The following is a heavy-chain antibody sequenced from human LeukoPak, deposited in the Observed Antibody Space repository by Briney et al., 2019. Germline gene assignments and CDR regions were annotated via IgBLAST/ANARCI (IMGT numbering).Heavy chain of an antibody. Sequence: PSETLSLTCTVSGGSFSGSTYNWVWIRQPQGMGLEWVGSGYYSGSTNYNPSLKSRVTISVDTSKNQFSLKLSSATAADTAVYYCARGSSILLRPATSPFDYWGQGTLVTVSS. J-gene: IGHJ4*02. CDR1: GGSFSGSTYN. CDR2: GYYSGST. CDR3: ARGSSILLRPATSPFDY. V-gene: IGHV4-61*01. D-gene: IGHD2-21*01.